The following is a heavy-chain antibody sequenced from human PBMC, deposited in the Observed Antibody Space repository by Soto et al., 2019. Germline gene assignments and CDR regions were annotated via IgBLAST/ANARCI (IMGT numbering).Heavy chain of an antibody. CDR3: ARELGATLYYYYGMDV. J-gene: IGHJ6*02. CDR2: MNPNSGNT. CDR1: GYTFTSYD. V-gene: IGHV1-8*01. D-gene: IGHD2-15*01. Sequence: QVQLVQSGAEGKKPGASVKVSCKASGYTFTSYDINWVRQATGQGLEWMGWMNPNSGNTGYAQKYQGRVTKTRNTSISTAYLELSSLRSEDTAVYYCARELGATLYYYYGMDVWGQGTTVTVSS.